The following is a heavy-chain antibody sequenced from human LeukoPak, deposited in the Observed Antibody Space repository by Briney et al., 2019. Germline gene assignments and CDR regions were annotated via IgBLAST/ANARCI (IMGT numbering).Heavy chain of an antibody. J-gene: IGHJ4*02. Sequence: GGSLRLSCAASGFTFSSYSMNWVRQAPGKGLEWVSSISSSSSYIYYADSVKGRFTISRDNAKNSLYLQMNSLRAEDTAVYDCASPNIGDIVVVPAAMKYWGQGTLVTVSS. CDR3: ASPNIGDIVVVPAAMKY. D-gene: IGHD2-2*01. CDR1: GFTFSSYS. V-gene: IGHV3-21*01. CDR2: ISSSSSYI.